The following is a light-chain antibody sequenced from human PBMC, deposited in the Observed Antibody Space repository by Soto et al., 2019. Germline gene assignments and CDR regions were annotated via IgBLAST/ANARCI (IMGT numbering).Light chain of an antibody. CDR3: QQYGSSPGT. CDR2: GAS. CDR1: QSVSSY. Sequence: EIVLTQSPGTLSFSPGERATLTCRASQSVSSYLAWYQQKPGQAPRLLIYGASSRATGIPDRFSGSGSGTDFTLTIRRLEPEDFAVYYCQQYGSSPGTFGQGTKVDIK. V-gene: IGKV3-20*01. J-gene: IGKJ1*01.